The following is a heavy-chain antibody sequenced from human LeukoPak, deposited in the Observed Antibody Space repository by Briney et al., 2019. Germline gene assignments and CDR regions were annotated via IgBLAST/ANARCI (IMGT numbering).Heavy chain of an antibody. CDR1: GFTLSDYS. CDR2: ISSSSNYI. D-gene: IGHD2-15*01. CDR3: AISGQRRCSGGSCYPYYFDY. J-gene: IGHJ4*02. Sequence: GGSLRLSCAASGFTLSDYSMNWVRQAPGKGLEWVSSISSSSNYIYYADSVKGRFTISRDNAKNPLHLQMNSLRAEDTAVYYCAISGQRRCSGGSCYPYYFDYWGQGTLVTVSS. V-gene: IGHV3-21*01.